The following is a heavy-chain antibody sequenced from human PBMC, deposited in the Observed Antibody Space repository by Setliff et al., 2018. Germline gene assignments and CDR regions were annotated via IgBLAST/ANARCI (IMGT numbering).Heavy chain of an antibody. CDR2: IYHSGST. CDR1: GYSISSAYY. CDR3: ARGRGLEWLPESWFDP. Sequence: SETLSLTCAVSGYSISSAYYWGWIRQPPGKGLEWIGSIYHSGSTYYNPSLKSRLTISVDTSKNQFSLKLSSVTAADTAVYYCARGRGLEWLPESWFDPWGQGTLVTVSS. D-gene: IGHD3-3*01. J-gene: IGHJ5*02. V-gene: IGHV4-38-2*01.